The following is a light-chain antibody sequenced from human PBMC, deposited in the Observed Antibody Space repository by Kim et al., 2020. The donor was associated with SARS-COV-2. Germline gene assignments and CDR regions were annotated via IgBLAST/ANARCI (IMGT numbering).Light chain of an antibody. CDR3: HSRDSNGNHT. J-gene: IGLJ2*01. CDR1: SLRSYY. V-gene: IGLV3-19*01. Sequence: SSELTQDPAVSVALGQTVRITCQGDSLRSYYASWYQQKPGKAPVLVIYGKNSRPSGIPDRFSGSSSGDTASLTITGAQAEDEADYYCHSRDSNGNHTFGG. CDR2: GKN.